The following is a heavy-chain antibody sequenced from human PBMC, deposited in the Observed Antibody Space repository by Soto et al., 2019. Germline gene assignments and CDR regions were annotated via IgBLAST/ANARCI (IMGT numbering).Heavy chain of an antibody. CDR3: AKYSGDFPVYNGLNV. V-gene: IGHV3-23*01. J-gene: IGHJ6*02. CDR2: ISGGGDLA. Sequence: EVQLLQSGGGLVQPGGSLRLSCAASGFTFSSYAMTCVRQAPGKGLEWVSTISGGGDLAYYAESVKGRFTSSRDNSKNTLYLQMTFLRVDDTAVYYCAKYSGDFPVYNGLNVWGQGTTVTVSS. CDR1: GFTFSSYA. D-gene: IGHD5-12*01.